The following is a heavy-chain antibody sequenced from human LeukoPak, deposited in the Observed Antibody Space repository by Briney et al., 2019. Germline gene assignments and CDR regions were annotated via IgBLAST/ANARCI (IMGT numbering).Heavy chain of an antibody. CDR3: ARGPTRDGYCSSTSCYFLDF. D-gene: IGHD2-2*03. Sequence: PGGSLRLSCAASGVTVRVNYMNCVRQAPGEGLEWVSVIYTGGNTYYTDSVKGRFTISRDNSKNTLYLQMNSLRAEDTAVYYCARGPTRDGYCSSTSCYFLDFWGQGTLVTVSS. CDR1: GVTVRVNY. J-gene: IGHJ4*02. CDR2: IYTGGNT. V-gene: IGHV3-53*01.